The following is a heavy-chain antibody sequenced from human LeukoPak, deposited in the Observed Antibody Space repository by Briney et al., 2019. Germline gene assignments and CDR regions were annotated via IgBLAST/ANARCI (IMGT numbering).Heavy chain of an antibody. J-gene: IGHJ4*02. CDR3: ARKVAVAMDLDY. Sequence: PGGSLRLSCAASGFTFKSYGMTWVRQVPGKGLEWVSSITGAGSSPKYADSVNGRFTISRDNSKNTLSLQMTGLRAEDTAVYYCARKVAVAMDLDYWGQGTLVTVSS. CDR2: ITGAGSSP. CDR1: GFTFKSYG. V-gene: IGHV3-23*01. D-gene: IGHD5-18*01.